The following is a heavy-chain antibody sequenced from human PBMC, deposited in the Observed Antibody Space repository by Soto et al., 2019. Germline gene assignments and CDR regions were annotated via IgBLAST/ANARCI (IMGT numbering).Heavy chain of an antibody. CDR2: IYYSGST. Sequence: SETLSLTCTVSGGSISSSSYYWGWTRQPPGKGLEWIGSIYYSGSTYYNPSLKSRVTISVDTSKNQFSLKLSSVTAADTAVYYCARHPTYYDILTGYYSHYYYYYMDVWGKGTTVTVSS. V-gene: IGHV4-39*01. CDR1: GGSISSSSYY. J-gene: IGHJ6*03. CDR3: ARHPTYYDILTGYYSHYYYYYMDV. D-gene: IGHD3-9*01.